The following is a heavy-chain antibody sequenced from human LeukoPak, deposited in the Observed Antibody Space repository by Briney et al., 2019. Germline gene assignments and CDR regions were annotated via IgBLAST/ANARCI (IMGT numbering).Heavy chain of an antibody. CDR3: VRRGILTGYTYWYFDL. D-gene: IGHD3-9*01. V-gene: IGHV4-39*01. CDR2: IYYSGST. Sequence: SETLSLTCTVSGGSISSSSYYWGWIRQPPGKGLEWIGSIYYSGSTYYNPSLKSRVTISVDTSKNQFSLKLSSVTAADTAVYYCVRRGILTGYTYWYFDLWGRGTLVTVSS. J-gene: IGHJ2*01. CDR1: GGSISSSSYY.